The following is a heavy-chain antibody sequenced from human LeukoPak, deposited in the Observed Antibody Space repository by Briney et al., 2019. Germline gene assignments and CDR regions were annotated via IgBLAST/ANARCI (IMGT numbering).Heavy chain of an antibody. D-gene: IGHD2-2*01. CDR3: ARVFVVPAVKPHWYFDL. V-gene: IGHV4-38-2*02. J-gene: IGHJ2*01. CDR1: GYSISSGHY. CDR2: IYHSGST. Sequence: SETLSLTCTVSGYSISSGHYWGWIRQPPGKGLEWIGSIYHSGSTYYNPSLKSRVTISVDTSKNQFSLKLSSVTAADTAVYYCARVFVVPAVKPHWYFDLWGRGTLVTVSS.